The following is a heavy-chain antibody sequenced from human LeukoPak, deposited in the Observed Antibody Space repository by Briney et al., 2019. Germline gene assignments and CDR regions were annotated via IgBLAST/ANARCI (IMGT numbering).Heavy chain of an antibody. V-gene: IGHV3-48*03. CDR3: ARAEEYSSSSFDY. CDR2: ISSSGSTI. CDR1: GFTFSRYE. J-gene: IGHJ4*02. Sequence: QSGGSLRLSCAASGFTFSRYEMNCVRQAPGKGLEWVSYISSSGSTIYYADSVKGRFTISRDNAKNSLYLQMNSLRAEDTAVYYCARAEEYSSSSFDYWGQGTLVTVSS. D-gene: IGHD6-6*01.